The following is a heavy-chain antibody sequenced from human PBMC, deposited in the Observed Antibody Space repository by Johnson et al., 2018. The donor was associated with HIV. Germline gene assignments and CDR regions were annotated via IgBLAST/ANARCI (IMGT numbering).Heavy chain of an antibody. CDR1: GFTFSSNY. CDR2: IYTGGST. D-gene: IGHD3/OR15-3a*01. V-gene: IGHV3-66*01. J-gene: IGHJ3*02. Sequence: EVQLVESGGGVVQPGRSLRLSCVASGFTFSSNYMSWVRQAPGKGLEWVSVIYTGGSTYYADSVKGRLTISRDNSKNTLDLKMNNLRAEDTAVYYCARDPGLYYDIWVSAFDIWGQGTMVTVSS. CDR3: ARDPGLYYDIWVSAFDI.